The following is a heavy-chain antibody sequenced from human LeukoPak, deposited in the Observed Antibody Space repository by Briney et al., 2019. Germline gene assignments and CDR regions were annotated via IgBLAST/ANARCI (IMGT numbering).Heavy chain of an antibody. V-gene: IGHV3-21*01. CDR2: ISGSSGRT. Sequence: GGSLRLSCAASGFTFSSYAMNWVRQAPGKGLEWVSSISGSSGRTYYADSVKGRFTISRDNAKNSPHLQMNSLRAEDTAVYYCARHVVAVGFDYWGQGTLVTVSS. CDR3: ARHVVAVGFDY. CDR1: GFTFSSYA. J-gene: IGHJ4*02. D-gene: IGHD3-22*01.